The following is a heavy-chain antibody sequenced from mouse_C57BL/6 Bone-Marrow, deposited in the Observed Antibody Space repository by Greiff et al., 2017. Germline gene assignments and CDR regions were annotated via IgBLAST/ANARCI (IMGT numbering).Heavy chain of an antibody. D-gene: IGHD1-1*01. V-gene: IGHV1-81*01. CDR3: ARWTTVVAFED. Sequence: LVESGAELARPGASVKLSCKASGYTFTSYGISWVKQRTGQGLEWIGEIYPRSGNTYYNEKFKGKATLTADKSSSTAYMELRSLTSEDSAVYFCARWTTVVAFEDWGQGTTLTVSS. J-gene: IGHJ2*01. CDR2: IYPRSGNT. CDR1: GYTFTSYG.